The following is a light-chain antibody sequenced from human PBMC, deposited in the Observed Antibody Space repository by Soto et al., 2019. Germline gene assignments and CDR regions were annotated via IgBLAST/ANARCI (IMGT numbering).Light chain of an antibody. Sequence: EIVMTQSPATLSVSPGERATLSCRASQSIASSYLAWYQQKPGQAPRLLIFGASNRATAIPDRFSGSGSGTDFTLAISRLEPEDFAVYYCQLHTAFGQGTKVDIK. CDR1: QSIASSY. J-gene: IGKJ1*01. V-gene: IGKV3D-20*02. CDR2: GAS. CDR3: QLHTA.